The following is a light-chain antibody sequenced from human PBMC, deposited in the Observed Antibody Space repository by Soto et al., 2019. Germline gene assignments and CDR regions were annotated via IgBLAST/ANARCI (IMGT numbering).Light chain of an antibody. CDR3: QVWDRPTDLV. Sequence: SYELTQPPSVSVAPGKTAIITCRGNDIETKSVHWYQQKAGQAPVLVMSFDSDRPSGIPERFSGSNSGNTASLTITRAEAGDEADYYCQVWDRPTDLVFGGGTKVTVL. V-gene: IGLV3-21*01. J-gene: IGLJ2*01. CDR2: FDS. CDR1: DIETKS.